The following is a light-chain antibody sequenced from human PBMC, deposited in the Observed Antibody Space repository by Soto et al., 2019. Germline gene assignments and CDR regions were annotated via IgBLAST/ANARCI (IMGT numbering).Light chain of an antibody. CDR3: QQYNNSLWT. CDR2: GAS. CDR1: QSVSIY. V-gene: IGKV3-20*01. Sequence: EIVLTQSPATLSLSPGERATLSGRASQSVSIYLAWYQQKPGQAPRLLIYGASSRATGIPDRFSGSGSGTDFTLTISRLEPEDFAVYYCQQYNNSLWTFGQGTKVDIK. J-gene: IGKJ1*01.